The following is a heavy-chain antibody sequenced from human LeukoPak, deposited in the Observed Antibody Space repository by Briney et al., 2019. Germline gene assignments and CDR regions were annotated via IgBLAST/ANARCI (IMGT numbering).Heavy chain of an antibody. J-gene: IGHJ4*02. V-gene: IGHV1-24*01. CDR3: ARLYSAFDYVWGSYRIPFDY. D-gene: IGHD3-16*02. CDR2: FDPEDGET. CDR1: GYTLTELS. Sequence: GASVKVSCKGSGYTLTELSMHWVRQAPGKGLEWMGGFDPEDGETIYEQKFQGRVTMTEDTSTDTAYMELSSLRSEDTAVYYCARLYSAFDYVWGSYRIPFDYWGQGTLVTVSS.